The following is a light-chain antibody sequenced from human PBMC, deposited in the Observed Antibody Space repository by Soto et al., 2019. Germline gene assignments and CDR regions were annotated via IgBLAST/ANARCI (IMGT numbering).Light chain of an antibody. J-gene: IGLJ2*01. CDR1: SSNIGSNT. CDR3: AAWDDSLNGPVV. CDR2: SNN. V-gene: IGLV1-44*01. Sequence: QPVLTQPPSASGTPGQRVTISCSGSSSNIGSNTVNWYQQLPGTAPKLLIYSNNQRPSGVPDRFSGSKSGTSASLAISGLQSEDEADYYCAAWDDSLNGPVVFGGGTKPTVL.